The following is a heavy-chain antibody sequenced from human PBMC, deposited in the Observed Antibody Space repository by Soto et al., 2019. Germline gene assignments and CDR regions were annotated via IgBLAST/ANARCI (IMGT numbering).Heavy chain of an antibody. CDR2: INHSGST. CDR1: GGSFSGYC. CDR3: ARGRKWLGEYKAQSFDY. D-gene: IGHD3-10*01. J-gene: IGHJ4*02. V-gene: IGHV4-34*01. Sequence: SETLSLTCAVYGGSFSGYCCNWICKRPGKGLEWIVEINHSGSTTYNTPPKSRVTTSVVTSKNQFSPKMRSVTAADTAVYYCARGRKWLGEYKAQSFDYWGQGTLVTVSS.